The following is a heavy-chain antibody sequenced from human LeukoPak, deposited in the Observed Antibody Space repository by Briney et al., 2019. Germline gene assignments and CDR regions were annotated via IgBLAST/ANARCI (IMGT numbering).Heavy chain of an antibody. CDR2: IYTSGST. V-gene: IGHV4-61*02. CDR1: GGSISSGSYY. D-gene: IGHD2-21*02. Sequence: SQTLSLTCTVSGGSISSGSYYWSWIRQPAGKGLEWIGRIYTSGSTNYNPSLKSRVTISVDTSKNQFSLKLSSVTAADTAVYYCAMVTARLGWFDPWGQGTLVTVSS. CDR3: AMVTARLGWFDP. J-gene: IGHJ5*02.